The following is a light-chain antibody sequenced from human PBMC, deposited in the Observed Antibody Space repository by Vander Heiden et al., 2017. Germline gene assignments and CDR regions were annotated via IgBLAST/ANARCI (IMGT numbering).Light chain of an antibody. CDR2: EDS. CDR3: QVWDSSSDHSVV. CDR1: NMGSKS. J-gene: IGLJ2*01. V-gene: IGLV3-21*02. Sequence: SYVLTQPPSVSVAPGQTARITCGGNNMGSKSVHWYRQKPGQAPGLVVYEDSDRPSGIPERFSGSNSGNTATLTISRVEAGDEADYYCQVWDSSSDHSVVVGGGTKLTVL.